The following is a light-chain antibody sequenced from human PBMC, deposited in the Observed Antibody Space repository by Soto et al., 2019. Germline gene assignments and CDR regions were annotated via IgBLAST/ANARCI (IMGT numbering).Light chain of an antibody. CDR1: QSVSSDY. J-gene: IGKJ4*01. V-gene: IGKV3-20*01. CDR2: RAS. CDR3: QQYGSSPLP. Sequence: EIVLTQAPGTLSLSPGERATLSCRAGQSVSSDYLACYQQKPGQTPKVLIYRASSRATGIPDRFSGSGSGTDFTLHISRLEHEDFAVYYCQQYGSSPLPFGGGTKVEIK.